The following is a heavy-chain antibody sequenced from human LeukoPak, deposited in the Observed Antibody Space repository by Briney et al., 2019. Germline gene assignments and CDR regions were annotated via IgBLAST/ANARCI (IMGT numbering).Heavy chain of an antibody. Sequence: GSLRLSCAASGFIFRNYAMSWVRQAPGKGLEWVSAISGSGGSTYYADSVKGRFTISRDNSKNTPYLQMNSLRAEDTAVYYCAKEASPVPYYYGMDVWGKGTTVTVSS. J-gene: IGHJ6*04. CDR3: AKEASPVPYYYGMDV. CDR2: ISGSGGST. D-gene: IGHD3-10*02. CDR1: GFIFRNYA. V-gene: IGHV3-23*01.